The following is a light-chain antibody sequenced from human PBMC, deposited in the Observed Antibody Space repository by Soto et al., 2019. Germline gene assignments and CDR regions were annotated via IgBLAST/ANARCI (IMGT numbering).Light chain of an antibody. V-gene: IGLV2-14*01. CDR3: SSYTSSSTVV. CDR1: SSDVGGYNF. Sequence: QSALTQPASVSGSPGQSITISCTGTSSDVGGYNFVSWYQQHPGTAPKLMIYDVSNRPSGVSNRYSGSKSGNTASLTISGLQPEDEADYSCSSYTSSSTVVFGGGTKLNVL. CDR2: DVS. J-gene: IGLJ2*01.